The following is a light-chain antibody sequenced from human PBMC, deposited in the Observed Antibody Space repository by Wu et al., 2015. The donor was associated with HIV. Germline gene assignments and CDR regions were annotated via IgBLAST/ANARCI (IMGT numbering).Light chain of an antibody. CDR1: QGISNS. CDR2: DAF. CDR3: QKYNTAPWT. J-gene: IGKJ1*01. Sequence: DIQMTQSPSSLSASVGDRVTITCRASQGISNSLAWYQQKPGKVPNLLLYDAFRLESGVPSRFSGSGSGTDFTLTVSSLQPEDSATYYCQKYNTAPWTFGQGTKVEMK. V-gene: IGKV1-NL1*01.